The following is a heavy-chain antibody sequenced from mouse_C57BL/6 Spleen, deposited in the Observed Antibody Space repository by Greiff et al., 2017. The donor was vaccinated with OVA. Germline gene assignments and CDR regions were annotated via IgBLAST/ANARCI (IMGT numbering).Heavy chain of an antibody. Sequence: EVQLQQSGAELVRPGASVKLSCTASGFNIKDDYMHWVKQRPEQGLEWIGWIDPENGDTEYASKFQGKATITADTSSNTAYLQLSSLTSEDTAVYYCTTSGYYDYDGLDYWGQGTTLTVSS. CDR3: TTSGYYDYDGLDY. D-gene: IGHD2-4*01. CDR2: IDPENGDT. V-gene: IGHV14-4*01. J-gene: IGHJ2*01. CDR1: GFNIKDDY.